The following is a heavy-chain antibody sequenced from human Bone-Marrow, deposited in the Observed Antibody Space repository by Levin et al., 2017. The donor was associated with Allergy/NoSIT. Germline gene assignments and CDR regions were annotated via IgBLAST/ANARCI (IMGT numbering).Heavy chain of an antibody. D-gene: IGHD5-12*01. CDR1: GFTFSDYY. J-gene: IGHJ5*02. V-gene: IGHV3-11*01. CDR3: ARAQRSNQRGGYSGYGGYNWFDP. CDR2: ISSSGSTI. Sequence: PGGSLRLSCAASGFTFSDYYMSWIRQAPGKGLEWVSYISSSGSTIYYADSVKGRFTISRDNAKNSLYLQMNSLRAEDTAVYYCARAQRSNQRGGYSGYGGYNWFDPWGQGTLVTVSS.